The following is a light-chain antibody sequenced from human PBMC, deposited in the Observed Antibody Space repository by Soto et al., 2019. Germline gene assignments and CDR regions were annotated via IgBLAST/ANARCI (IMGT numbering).Light chain of an antibody. V-gene: IGKV1-5*03. CDR3: QHYNSYSEA. CDR2: KAS. J-gene: IGKJ1*01. Sequence: DIQMTQSPSTLSGSVGDRVTITCRASQTISSWLAWYRQKPGKAPKLLIYKASTLKSGVPSRFSGSGSGTDFTLTISSLQPEDFATYYCQHYNSYSEAFGQGTKVDI. CDR1: QTISSW.